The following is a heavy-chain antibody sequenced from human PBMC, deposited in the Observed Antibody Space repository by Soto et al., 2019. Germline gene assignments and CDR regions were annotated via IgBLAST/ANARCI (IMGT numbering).Heavy chain of an antibody. CDR3: ASRNYDFWSGLYYYYYGKDV. CDR2: IYHSGST. J-gene: IGHJ6*02. CDR1: GGSISSSNW. V-gene: IGHV4-4*02. Sequence: PSETLSLTCAVSGGSISSSNWWSWVRQPPGKGLEWIGEIYHSGSTNYNPSLKSRVTKSVDKSKNQFSLKLSSVTAADTAVYYCASRNYDFWSGLYYYYYGKDVWGQGTTVTVSS. D-gene: IGHD3-3*01.